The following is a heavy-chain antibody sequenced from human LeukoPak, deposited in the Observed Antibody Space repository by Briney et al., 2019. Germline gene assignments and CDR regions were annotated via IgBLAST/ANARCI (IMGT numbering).Heavy chain of an antibody. Sequence: GGSLRLSCAASRFTFDDYAMHWVRQAPGKGLEWVSGISWNSGSIGYADSVKGRFTISRNNAKNSLYLQMNSLRAVDTALYYCAKDSRIWEGVDYWGQGTLVTVSS. CDR3: AKDSRIWEGVDY. CDR1: RFTFDDYA. CDR2: ISWNSGSI. V-gene: IGHV3-9*01. D-gene: IGHD3-16*01. J-gene: IGHJ4*02.